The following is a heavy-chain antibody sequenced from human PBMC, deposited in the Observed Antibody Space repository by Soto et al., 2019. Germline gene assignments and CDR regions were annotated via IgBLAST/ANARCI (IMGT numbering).Heavy chain of an antibody. CDR1: GFTFRSYA. Sequence: GGSLRLSCAASGFTFRSYAMSWVRQAPGKGLEWVSAISGSGGSTYYADSVKGRFTISRDNSKNTLYLQMNSLRAEDSAGDCCGKEAAELVNDAFDIWGQGTMVTVSS. CDR2: ISGSGGST. V-gene: IGHV3-23*01. CDR3: GKEAAELVNDAFDI. J-gene: IGHJ3*02. D-gene: IGHD1-1*01.